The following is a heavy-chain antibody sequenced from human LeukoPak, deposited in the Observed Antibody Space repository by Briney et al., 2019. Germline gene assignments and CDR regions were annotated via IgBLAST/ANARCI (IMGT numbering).Heavy chain of an antibody. D-gene: IGHD1-26*01. V-gene: IGHV1-2*02. J-gene: IGHJ6*03. CDR3: ARGWSGSYYSHYYYYMDV. CDR1: GYTFTGYY. Sequence: ASVKVSCKASGYTFTGYYMHWVRQAPGQGLEWMAWINPNSGGTNYAQKFQGRVTMTRDTSISTAYMELSRLRSDDTGVYYCARGWSGSYYSHYYYYMDVWGKGTTVTVSS. CDR2: INPNSGGT.